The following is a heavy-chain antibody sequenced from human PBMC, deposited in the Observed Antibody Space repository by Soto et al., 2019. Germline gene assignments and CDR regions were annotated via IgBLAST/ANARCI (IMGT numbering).Heavy chain of an antibody. Sequence: SETLSLTCTVSGASVSSGDYYWSSIRQSPGKGLEWIGYIYYSGDSYYNPSLKGRLTISIDTSKNQFSLILNSVTVADTAIYYCVGTGTADDYWGRGTLVTVSS. V-gene: IGHV4-30-4*01. CDR1: GASVSSGDYY. J-gene: IGHJ4*02. CDR2: IYYSGDS. CDR3: VGTGTADDY. D-gene: IGHD2-21*02.